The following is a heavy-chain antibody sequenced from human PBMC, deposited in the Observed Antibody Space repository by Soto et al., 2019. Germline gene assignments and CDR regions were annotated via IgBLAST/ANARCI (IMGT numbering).Heavy chain of an antibody. CDR3: AHRPIGWYLFDY. CDR1: GFSLSTSGLG. V-gene: IGHV2-5*01. CDR2: IYWNDDK. Sequence: QITLKDSVPPLVRPTQTLTLTCTFSGFSLSTSGLGVGWISQPPGKALEWLALIYWNDDKRYSPSLKARLTITTDTSKNQVVPTMTNMDPVDTATYYCAHRPIGWYLFDYWGQGTLVTVSS. J-gene: IGHJ4*02. D-gene: IGHD6-19*01.